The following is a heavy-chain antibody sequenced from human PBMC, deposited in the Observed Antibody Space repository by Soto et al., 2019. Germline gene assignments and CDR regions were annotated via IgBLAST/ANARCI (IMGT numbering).Heavy chain of an antibody. CDR2: IIPIFGTA. V-gene: IGHV1-69*13. D-gene: IGHD1-26*01. Sequence: SVKVSCKASGGTFSSYAISWVRQAPGQGLEWMGGIIPIFGTANYAQKFQGRVTITADESTSTAYMELSSLRSEDTAVYYCARDLSREEGATVFDYWGQGTLVTVSS. J-gene: IGHJ4*02. CDR3: ARDLSREEGATVFDY. CDR1: GGTFSSYA.